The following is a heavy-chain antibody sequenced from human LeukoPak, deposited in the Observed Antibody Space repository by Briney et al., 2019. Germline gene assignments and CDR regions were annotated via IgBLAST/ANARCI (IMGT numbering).Heavy chain of an antibody. CDR1: GFTFSSYA. CDR2: ISGSGGST. Sequence: GGSLRLSCAASGFTFSSYAMSWVRQAPGKGLEWVSAISGSGGSTYYADSVKGRFTISRDNSKNTLYLQMNSLRAEDTAVYYCARAQTAAGLRFDYWGQGTLVTVSS. V-gene: IGHV3-23*01. D-gene: IGHD6-13*01. CDR3: ARAQTAAGLRFDY. J-gene: IGHJ4*02.